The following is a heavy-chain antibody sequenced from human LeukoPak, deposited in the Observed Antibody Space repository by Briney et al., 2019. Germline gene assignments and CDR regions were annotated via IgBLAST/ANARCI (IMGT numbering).Heavy chain of an antibody. Sequence: PSETLSLTCTVSGGSISSSSYYWGWIRQPPGKGLEWIGSIYYSGSTYCNPSLKSRVTISVDTSKNQFSLKLSSVTAADTAVYYCARHAVHAGGYDTEGDYFDYWGQGTLVTVSS. CDR1: GGSISSSSYY. CDR2: IYYSGST. V-gene: IGHV4-39*01. J-gene: IGHJ4*02. D-gene: IGHD1-1*01. CDR3: ARHAVHAGGYDTEGDYFDY.